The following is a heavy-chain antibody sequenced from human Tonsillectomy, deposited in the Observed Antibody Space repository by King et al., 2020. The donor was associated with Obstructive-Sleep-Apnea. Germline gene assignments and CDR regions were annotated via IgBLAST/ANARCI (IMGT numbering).Heavy chain of an antibody. CDR3: ARGDWDYGSGSWDV. D-gene: IGHD3-10*01. CDR2: ISVYNGNT. V-gene: IGHV1-18*01. Sequence: VQLVESGAEVKKPGASVKVSCKASGYTFTSYGISWVRQAPGQGLEWVGWISVYNGNTKYAQKPQGRDTMTTDTSTSTAYMEVRSLRSDDTAVYYCARGDWDYGSGSWDVWGQGTTVTVSS. CDR1: GYTFTSYG. J-gene: IGHJ6*02.